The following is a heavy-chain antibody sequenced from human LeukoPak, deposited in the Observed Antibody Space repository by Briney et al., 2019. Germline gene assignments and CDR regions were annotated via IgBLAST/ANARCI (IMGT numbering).Heavy chain of an antibody. D-gene: IGHD3-10*01. CDR1: GGSFSGYY. CDR3: ARHKYSITMVRGVNYFDY. J-gene: IGHJ4*02. V-gene: IGHV4-34*01. CDR2: INHSGST. Sequence: SETLSLTCAVYGGSFSGYYWSWIRQPPGKGLEWIGEINHSGSTNYNPSLKSRLTISVDTPKNQFSLKLSSVTAADTAVYYCARHKYSITMVRGVNYFDYWGQGTLVTVSS.